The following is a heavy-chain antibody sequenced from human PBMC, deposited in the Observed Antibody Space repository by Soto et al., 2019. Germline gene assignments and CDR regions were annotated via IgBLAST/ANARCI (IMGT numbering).Heavy chain of an antibody. CDR3: ARDDGTAVTSTGYSDY. D-gene: IGHD6-19*01. J-gene: IGHJ4*02. CDR2: IWHDGFNK. Sequence: PGGSVRLSCAASGFTFSNYGMHWVRQAPGKGLEWVAVIWHDGFNKFYGDSVKGRFAISRDNSQNALYLQMSSLRADDTALYYCARDDGTAVTSTGYSDYRGTGTPGTVSS. V-gene: IGHV3-33*01. CDR1: GFTFSNYG.